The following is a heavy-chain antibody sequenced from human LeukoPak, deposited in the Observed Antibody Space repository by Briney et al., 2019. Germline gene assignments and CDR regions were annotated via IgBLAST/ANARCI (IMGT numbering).Heavy chain of an antibody. CDR2: INHSGST. CDR3: ARDRSNYEI. Sequence: PSETLSLTCAVYGGSFSGYYWSWIRQPPGKGLEWIGEINHSGSTNYNPSLKSRVTISVDTSKNQFSLKLSSVTAADTAVYYCARDRSNYEIWGQGTLVTVSS. CDR1: GGSFSGYY. V-gene: IGHV4-34*01. D-gene: IGHD4-11*01. J-gene: IGHJ4*02.